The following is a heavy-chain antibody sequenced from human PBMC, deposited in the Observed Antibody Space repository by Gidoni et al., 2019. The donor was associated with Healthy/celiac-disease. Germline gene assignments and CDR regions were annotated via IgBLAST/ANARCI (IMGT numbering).Heavy chain of an antibody. CDR3: AKDGGRVRYFDWLSTTAFDI. CDR1: GFTFSSYA. J-gene: IGHJ3*02. Sequence: EVQLLESGGGLVQPGGSLRLSCAASGFTFSSYAMSWVRQAPGKGLEWVSAISGSGGSTYYADSVKGRFTISRDNSKNTLYLQMNSLRAEDTTVYYCAKDGGRVRYFDWLSTTAFDIWGQGTMVTVSS. CDR2: ISGSGGST. D-gene: IGHD3-9*01. V-gene: IGHV3-23*01.